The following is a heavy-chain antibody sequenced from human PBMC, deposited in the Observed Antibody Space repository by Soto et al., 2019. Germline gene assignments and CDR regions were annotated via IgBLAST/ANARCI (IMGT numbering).Heavy chain of an antibody. CDR3: AKPVTGGNVPYYGMDV. V-gene: IGHV3-33*06. D-gene: IGHD2-15*01. Sequence: GGSLRLSCAASGFTFSSYGMHWVRQAPGKGLEWVAVIWYDGSNKYYADSVKGRFTISRDNSKNTLYLQMNSLRAEDTAVYYCAKPVTGGNVPYYGMDVWGQGTTVTVSS. CDR1: GFTFSSYG. CDR2: IWYDGSNK. J-gene: IGHJ6*02.